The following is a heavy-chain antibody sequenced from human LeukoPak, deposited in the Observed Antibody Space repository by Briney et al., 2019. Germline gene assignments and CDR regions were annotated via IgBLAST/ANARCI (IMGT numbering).Heavy chain of an antibody. CDR3: AKDIGAAGLDY. Sequence: PGRSLRLSCAASGFTFDDYAMHWVRQAPGKGLEWVSGISWNSGSIGYADSVKGRFTISRDNAKNSLYLQMNSLRAEDTALYYCAKDIGAAGLDYWGQGTLVTVSS. D-gene: IGHD6-13*01. V-gene: IGHV3-9*01. CDR1: GFTFDDYA. J-gene: IGHJ4*02. CDR2: ISWNSGSI.